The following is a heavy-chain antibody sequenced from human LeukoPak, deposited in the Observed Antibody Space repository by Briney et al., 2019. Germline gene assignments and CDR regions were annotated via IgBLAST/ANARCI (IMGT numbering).Heavy chain of an antibody. CDR2: IYTSGST. Sequence: SETLSLTCTVSGGSISSYYWSWIRQPAGKGLEWIGRIYTSGSTNYNPSLKSRVTMSVDTSKNQFSLKLSSVTAADTAVYYCAREGLDWHLGSYYYYMDVRGKGTTVTVSS. D-gene: IGHD1-7*01. V-gene: IGHV4-4*07. J-gene: IGHJ6*03. CDR3: AREGLDWHLGSYYYYMDV. CDR1: GGSISSYY.